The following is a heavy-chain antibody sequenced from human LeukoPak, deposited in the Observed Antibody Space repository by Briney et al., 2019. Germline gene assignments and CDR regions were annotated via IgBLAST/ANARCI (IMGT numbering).Heavy chain of an antibody. CDR2: ISAYNGYT. V-gene: IGHV1-18*01. D-gene: IGHD2-2*01. Sequence: ASVKVSCKSSGYTFSSYGITWVRQAPGQGLEWMGWISAYNGYTDYSQKLQGRVTMTTDTSTSTVYMELRSLRSDDTGVYYCARDKAPYCSSTSCYLHWFDPWGQGTLVTVSS. CDR1: GYTFSSYG. J-gene: IGHJ5*02. CDR3: ARDKAPYCSSTSCYLHWFDP.